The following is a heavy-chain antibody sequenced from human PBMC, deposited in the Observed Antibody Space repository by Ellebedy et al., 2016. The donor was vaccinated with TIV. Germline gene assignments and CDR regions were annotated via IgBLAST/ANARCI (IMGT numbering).Heavy chain of an antibody. CDR2: IYSSGGT. D-gene: IGHD3-10*01. J-gene: IGHJ4*02. Sequence: GGSLRLSCAASGFTVSSNYMSWVRQAPGRGLEWVSTIYSSGGTYYAGSVKGRFTISRDNSKNTLYLQMSNLRAEDTAVYYCPKDREVGSHYYFDTWGQGTLVTVSS. V-gene: IGHV3-53*01. CDR3: PKDREVGSHYYFDT. CDR1: GFTVSSNY.